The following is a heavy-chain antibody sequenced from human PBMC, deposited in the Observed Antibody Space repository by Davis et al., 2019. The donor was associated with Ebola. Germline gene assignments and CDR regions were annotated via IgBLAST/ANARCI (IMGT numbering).Heavy chain of an antibody. V-gene: IGHV3-74*01. CDR3: VKRLDSYFEC. Sequence: GESLKISCAASGFTFSSNWMHWVRQAPGKGLVWVSRTNSDGSITSYADSVKGRFTISRDNAKNTLYLHMNSLRADDAAVYYCVKRLDSYFECWGQGTLVTVSS. CDR2: TNSDGSIT. D-gene: IGHD3-16*01. J-gene: IGHJ4*02. CDR1: GFTFSSNW.